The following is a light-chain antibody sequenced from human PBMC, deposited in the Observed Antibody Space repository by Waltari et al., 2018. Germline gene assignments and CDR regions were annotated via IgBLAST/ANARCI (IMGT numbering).Light chain of an antibody. CDR2: EDN. J-gene: IGLJ2*01. CDR1: SGHIATNN. Sequence: FMLTQPHSVSESPGKTVTISTTRSSGHIATNNVQLYQQRPGSAPTKVIYEDNQIPSGVPDRFSGSIDSSSNSASLIISGLKAEDEADYYCQSFDSSHVVFGGGTKLTVL. CDR3: QSFDSSHVV. V-gene: IGLV6-57*03.